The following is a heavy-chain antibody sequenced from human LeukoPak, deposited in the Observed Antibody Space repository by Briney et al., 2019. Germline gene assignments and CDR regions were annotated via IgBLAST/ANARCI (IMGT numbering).Heavy chain of an antibody. CDR2: ISYDGSKK. CDR1: GFTFSSYG. V-gene: IGHV3-30*18. CDR3: AKDRGSGYSPGYGIDV. J-gene: IGHJ6*02. D-gene: IGHD5-18*01. Sequence: GGSLRLSCAACGFTFSSYGMNWVRQAPGKGLEWVAVISYDGSKKYYADSVKGRFTISRDNSKNTLYLQMNSLRAEDTAVYYCAKDRGSGYSPGYGIDVWGQGTTVSVSS.